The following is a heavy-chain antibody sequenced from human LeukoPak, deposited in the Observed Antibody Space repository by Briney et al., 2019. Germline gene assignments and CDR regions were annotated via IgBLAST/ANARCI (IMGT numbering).Heavy chain of an antibody. J-gene: IGHJ4*02. Sequence: PGGSLRLSCAASGFTFRTYTMTWVREAPGKGLEWVSSISSNGYYIYYADSMKGRFTISRDDTKNSMYLQMNSLRAEDTAVYYCARETYYYGSGSHLKSFESWGQGILVTVSS. CDR2: ISSNGYYI. CDR3: ARETYYYGSGSHLKSFES. CDR1: GFTFRTYT. D-gene: IGHD3-10*01. V-gene: IGHV3-21*01.